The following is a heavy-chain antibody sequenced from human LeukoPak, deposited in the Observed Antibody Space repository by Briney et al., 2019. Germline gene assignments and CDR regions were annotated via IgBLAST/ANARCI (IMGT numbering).Heavy chain of an antibody. V-gene: IGHV3-23*01. D-gene: IGHD3-3*01. CDR3: AKDRTIFGVVLMYYFDY. J-gene: IGHJ4*02. CDR1: GFTFNRYG. CDR2: ISGSGGST. Sequence: GGSLRLSCAASGFTFNRYGMSWVRQAPGKGLEWVSAISGSGGSTYYADSVKGRFTISRDNSKNTLYLQMNSLRAEDTAVYYCAKDRTIFGVVLMYYFDYWGQGTLVTVSS.